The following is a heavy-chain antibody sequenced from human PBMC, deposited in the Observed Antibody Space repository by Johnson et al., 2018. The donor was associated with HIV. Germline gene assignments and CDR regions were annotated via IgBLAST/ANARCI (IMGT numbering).Heavy chain of an antibody. CDR3: ARAYYDSTGYYPHAFHV. V-gene: IGHV3-30*03. CDR2: ISYDGSYK. Sequence: VQLVESGGGVVQPGRSLRLSCAASGFTFSSYGMHWVRQAPAKGLEWVAFISYDGSYKYYVDSVKGRFTISRDNSKNTLYLQMNSLRAEDTAVYYCARAYYDSTGYYPHAFHVWGQGTMVTVSS. D-gene: IGHD3-22*01. CDR1: GFTFSSYG. J-gene: IGHJ3*01.